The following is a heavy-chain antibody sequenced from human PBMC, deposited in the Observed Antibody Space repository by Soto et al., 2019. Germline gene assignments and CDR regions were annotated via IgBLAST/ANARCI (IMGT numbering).Heavy chain of an antibody. CDR1: GGSFSGYY. V-gene: IGHV4-34*01. J-gene: IGHJ6*03. CDR2: INHSGST. CDR3: GRSQEGFGNPYYYYYMAV. D-gene: IGHD3-10*01. Sequence: SETLSLTCAVYGGSFSGYYWSWIRQPPGKGLEWIGEINHSGSTNYNPSLKSRVTISVDTSKNQFSLKLSSVTAADTAVYYCGRSQEGFGNPYYYYYMAVWGKGTTVTVSS.